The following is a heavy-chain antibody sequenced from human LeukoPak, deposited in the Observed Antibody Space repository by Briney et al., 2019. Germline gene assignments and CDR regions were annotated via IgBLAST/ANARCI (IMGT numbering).Heavy chain of an antibody. Sequence: SETLSLTCTVSGGSISSSYWSWLRQPPGKGLEWIGYIYHTGNTNYNPSLKSRVTISVDTSKNQFSLKLSSVTAADTAVYYCARFSPSWLVPIDAFDIWGQGTMVTVSS. CDR1: GGSISSSY. CDR2: IYHTGNT. J-gene: IGHJ3*02. D-gene: IGHD6-19*01. CDR3: ARFSPSWLVPIDAFDI. V-gene: IGHV4-59*12.